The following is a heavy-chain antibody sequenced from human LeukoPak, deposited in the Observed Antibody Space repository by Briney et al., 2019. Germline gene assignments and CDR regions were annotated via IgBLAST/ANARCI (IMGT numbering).Heavy chain of an antibody. V-gene: IGHV1-8*02. D-gene: IGHD6-19*01. CDR1: GGTFSSYA. Sequence: ASVKVSCKASGGTFSSYAISWVRQAPGQGLEWMGWMNPNSGNTGYAQKFQGRVTMTRNTSISTAYMELSSLRSEDTAVYYCARGQWPDYWGQGTLVTVSS. J-gene: IGHJ4*02. CDR3: ARGQWPDY. CDR2: MNPNSGNT.